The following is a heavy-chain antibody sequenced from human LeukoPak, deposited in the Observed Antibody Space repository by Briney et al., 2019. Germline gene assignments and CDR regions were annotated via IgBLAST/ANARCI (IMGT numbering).Heavy chain of an antibody. J-gene: IGHJ4*02. CDR1: GFTVSSNY. D-gene: IGHD4-11*01. V-gene: IGHV3-53*01. CDR3: ADPTVADF. CDR2: IYSGGST. Sequence: PGGSLRLSCAASGFTVSSNYMSWVRQAPGKGLEWVSVIYSGGSTYYADSVKGRFTISRDNSKKTVYLQMNSLRAEDTAVYYCADPTVADFWGQGTLVTVSS.